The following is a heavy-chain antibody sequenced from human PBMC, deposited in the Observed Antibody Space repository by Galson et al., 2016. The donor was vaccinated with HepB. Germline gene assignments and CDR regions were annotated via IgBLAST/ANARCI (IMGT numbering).Heavy chain of an antibody. D-gene: IGHD3-22*01. J-gene: IGHJ5*02. Sequence: SLRLSCAVSGLTFSNYGMYWVRQAPGKGLEWVANIWYDGSRTYYADSVKGRFTISRDNSKSTVFLQMNSLRGEDTAVYYCARGNYDSPGYFFDNWFDPWGQGTLVTVSS. V-gene: IGHV3-33*07. CDR2: IWYDGSRT. CDR3: ARGNYDSPGYFFDNWFDP. CDR1: GLTFSNYG.